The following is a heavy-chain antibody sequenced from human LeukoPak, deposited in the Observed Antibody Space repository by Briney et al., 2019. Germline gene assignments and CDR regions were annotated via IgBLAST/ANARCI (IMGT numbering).Heavy chain of an antibody. J-gene: IGHJ4*02. Sequence: GGSLRLSCAASGFTFSSYGIHWVRQAPGKGLEWVSAISGSGGSTYYADSVKGRFTISRDNSKNTLYLQMNSLRAEDAAVYYCAKWFRGYYDSSGYYSWGQGTLVTVSS. CDR3: AKWFRGYYDSSGYYS. CDR2: ISGSGGST. CDR1: GFTFSSYG. V-gene: IGHV3-23*01. D-gene: IGHD3-22*01.